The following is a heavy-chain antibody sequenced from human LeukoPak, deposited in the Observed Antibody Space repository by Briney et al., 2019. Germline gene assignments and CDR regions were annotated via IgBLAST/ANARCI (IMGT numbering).Heavy chain of an antibody. Sequence: ASVKVSCKASGYTFTGYYKHWVRQAPGQGLEWMGWINPNSGGTNYAQKFQGRVTMTRDTSISTAYMELSRLRSDDTAVYYCARDGGSIVVVPYFDYWGQGTLVTVSS. J-gene: IGHJ4*02. D-gene: IGHD3-22*01. CDR2: INPNSGGT. CDR1: GYTFTGYY. CDR3: ARDGGSIVVVPYFDY. V-gene: IGHV1-2*02.